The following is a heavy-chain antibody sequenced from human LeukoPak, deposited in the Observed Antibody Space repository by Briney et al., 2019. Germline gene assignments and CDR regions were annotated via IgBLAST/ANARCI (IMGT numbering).Heavy chain of an antibody. CDR2: ISAYNGNT. D-gene: IGHD3-22*01. V-gene: IGHV1-18*01. CDR3: ARGGDYYDSSGYSVFDY. J-gene: IGHJ4*02. Sequence: ASVKVSCKASGYTFTSYGISWVRQAPGQGLEWMGWISAYNGNTNYAQKLQGRVTMTTDTSTSTAYMELRSLRSDDTAVYYCARGGDYYDSSGYSVFDYWGQGTLVTVSP. CDR1: GYTFTSYG.